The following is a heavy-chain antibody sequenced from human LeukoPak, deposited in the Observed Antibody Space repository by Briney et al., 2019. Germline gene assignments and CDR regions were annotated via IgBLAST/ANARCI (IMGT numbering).Heavy chain of an antibody. J-gene: IGHJ4*02. V-gene: IGHV3-9*01. Sequence: GRSLRLSCAASGFTFDDYAMHWVRQVPGKGLEWVSGISWNGHNIHYADSVRGRFTISRDNTRDSLYLQMNSLRPEETALYYCAKAYCSSIACSCFDFWGQGTLVTVSS. CDR1: GFTFDDYA. CDR2: ISWNGHNI. CDR3: AKAYCSSIACSCFDF. D-gene: IGHD2-2*01.